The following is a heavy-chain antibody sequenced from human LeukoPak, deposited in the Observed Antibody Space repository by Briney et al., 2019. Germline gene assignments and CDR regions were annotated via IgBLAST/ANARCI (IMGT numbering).Heavy chain of an antibody. V-gene: IGHV1-69*05. Sequence: VASVKVSCKASGGTFSNYAISWVRQAPGQGLEWMGGIIPIFGTANYAQKFQGRVTITRDTSASTAHMELSSLRSEDTAVYYCARSSEGFDYWGQGTLVTVSS. CDR3: ARSSEGFDY. J-gene: IGHJ4*02. CDR1: GGTFSNYA. CDR2: IIPIFGTA. D-gene: IGHD6-6*01.